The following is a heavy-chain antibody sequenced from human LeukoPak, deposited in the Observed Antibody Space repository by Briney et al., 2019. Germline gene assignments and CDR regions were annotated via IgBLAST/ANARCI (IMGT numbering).Heavy chain of an antibody. CDR3: AMSSSVTRFDY. CDR2: ISTNGNT. D-gene: IGHD6-19*01. J-gene: IGHJ4*02. CDR1: GGSIRSGSFY. Sequence: PSETLSLTCTLSGGSIRSGSFYWSWIRQPAGKGLEWIGRISTNGNTNYNPSLKSRVTISVDTSKNQFSLMLNSVTAADTAVYYCAMSSSVTRFDYWGQGTLVTVSS. V-gene: IGHV4-61*02.